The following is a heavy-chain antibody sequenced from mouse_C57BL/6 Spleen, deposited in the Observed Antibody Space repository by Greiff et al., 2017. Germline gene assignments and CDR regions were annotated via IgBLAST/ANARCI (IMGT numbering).Heavy chain of an antibody. CDR2: ISSGSSPI. CDR1: GFTFSDYG. CDR3: AIGSSFFDY. Sequence: EVQGVESGGGLVKPGGSLKISCAASGFTFSDYGMHWVRPAPEKGLEWVAYISSGSSPIYYADKVKGRFTISRDNAKNTLCLHMTSLRFEDTAMYYCAIGSSFFDYWCQGTTLTVSS. J-gene: IGHJ2*01. V-gene: IGHV5-17*01. D-gene: IGHD1-1*01.